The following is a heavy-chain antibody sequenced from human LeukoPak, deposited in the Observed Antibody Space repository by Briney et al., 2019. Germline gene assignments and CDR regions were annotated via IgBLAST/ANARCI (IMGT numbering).Heavy chain of an antibody. CDR2: ISSSGSTK. V-gene: IGHV3-48*03. CDR1: GFTFSSYE. D-gene: IGHD1-26*01. J-gene: IGHJ4*02. CDR3: ARGQSYPWGLDY. Sequence: GGSLRLYCAASGFTFSSYEMNWVRQAPGKGLEWVSYISSSGSTKYYADSVKGRFTISRDNAKNSLYLQMNSLRAEDTAVYYCARGQSYPWGLDYWGQGTLVTVSS.